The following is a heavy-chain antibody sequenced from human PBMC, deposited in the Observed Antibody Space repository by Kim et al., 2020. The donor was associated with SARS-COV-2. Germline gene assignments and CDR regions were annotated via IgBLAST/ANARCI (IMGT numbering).Heavy chain of an antibody. CDR2: IDPTDSET. D-gene: IGHD3-10*01. Sequence: GESLKISCKGSGYKFVDYWIAWVRQKPGKGLEWMGIIDPTDSETRYSPSFQGQVTISADKSNNIAYLHWRSLTASDTAKYFCARHLGFSGSGSHYSRAYWGPGTMVTVSS. V-gene: IGHV5-51*01. CDR3: ARHLGFSGSGSHYSRAY. CDR1: GYKFVDYW. J-gene: IGHJ4*02.